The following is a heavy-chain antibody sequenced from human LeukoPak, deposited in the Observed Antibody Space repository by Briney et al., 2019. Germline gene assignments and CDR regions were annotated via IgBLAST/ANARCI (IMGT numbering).Heavy chain of an antibody. Sequence: PGGSLRLSCAASGFIFSTYTMIWVRQAPGKGPEWVSVISGSGGSTYYADSVKGRFTVSRDNSKNTLYLEMNSLRAGDTAVYYCAKDRITIFDAIIRGPLCMDVWGQGTTVTVSS. CDR1: GFIFSTYT. V-gene: IGHV3-23*01. CDR2: ISGSGGST. CDR3: AKDRITIFDAIIRGPLCMDV. J-gene: IGHJ6*02. D-gene: IGHD3-9*01.